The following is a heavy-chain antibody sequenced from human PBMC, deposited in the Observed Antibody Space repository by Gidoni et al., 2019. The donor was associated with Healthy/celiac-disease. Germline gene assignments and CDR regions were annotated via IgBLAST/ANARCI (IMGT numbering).Heavy chain of an antibody. CDR1: GFTFSNGW. J-gene: IGHJ2*01. CDR2: IKSKTDGGTT. V-gene: IGHV3-15*07. CDR3: TTDTRLDWYFDL. Sequence: EVQLVESGGGLVKPGGSLRLSCAASGFTFSNGWMNWVRQAPGKGLEWVGRIKSKTDGGTTDYAAPVKGRFTISRDDSKNTLYLQMNSLKTEDTAVYYCTTDTRLDWYFDLWGRGTLVTVSS.